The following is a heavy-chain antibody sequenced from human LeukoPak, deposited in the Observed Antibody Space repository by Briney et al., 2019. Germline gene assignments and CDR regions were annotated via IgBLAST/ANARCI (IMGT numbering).Heavy chain of an antibody. V-gene: IGHV3-23*01. J-gene: IGHJ4*02. CDR2: ISGSGGST. Sequence: GGSLRLSCAASGFTFSSYAMSWVRQAPGKGLGWVAAISGSGGSTCYTDSVKGRFTISRDNSKNTLYLQMNSLRAEDTAVYYCAKTIQWPYYFDYWGQGTLVTVSS. CDR3: AKTIQWPYYFDY. CDR1: GFTFSSYA. D-gene: IGHD6-19*01.